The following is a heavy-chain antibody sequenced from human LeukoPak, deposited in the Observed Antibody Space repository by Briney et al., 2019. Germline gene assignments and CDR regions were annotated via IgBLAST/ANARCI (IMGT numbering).Heavy chain of an antibody. V-gene: IGHV3-48*03. D-gene: IGHD5-18*01. Sequence: GGSLRLSCAASGFTFSSYEMNWVRQAPGKGLEWVSYISSSGSTIYYADSVKGRFTIFRDNAKNSLYLQMNSLRAEDTAVYYCAREERRITAMVPYAFDIWGQGTMVTVSS. CDR3: AREERRITAMVPYAFDI. CDR1: GFTFSSYE. J-gene: IGHJ3*02. CDR2: ISSSGSTI.